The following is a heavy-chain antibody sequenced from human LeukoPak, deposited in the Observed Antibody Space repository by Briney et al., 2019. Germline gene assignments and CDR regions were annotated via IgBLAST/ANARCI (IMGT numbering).Heavy chain of an antibody. J-gene: IGHJ4*02. Sequence: GGSLRLSCAASGLTFSGSAMSWVRQAPGKGLEWVSLISGSGSSTYYADSVKGRFTISRDNSKNTLYLQMNSLRAEDTAVYYCAEVLVLASANRYYFDYWGQGTLVTVSS. CDR2: ISGSGSST. CDR1: GLTFSGSA. CDR3: AEVLVLASANRYYFDY. V-gene: IGHV3-23*01. D-gene: IGHD2-15*01.